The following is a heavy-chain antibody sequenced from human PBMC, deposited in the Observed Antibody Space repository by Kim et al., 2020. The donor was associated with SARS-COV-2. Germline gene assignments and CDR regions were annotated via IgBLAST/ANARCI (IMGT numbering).Heavy chain of an antibody. D-gene: IGHD6-19*01. J-gene: IGHJ5*02. CDR1: GFTFSSYS. CDR2: ISSSSSTI. Sequence: GGSLRLSCAASGFTFSSYSMNWVRQAPGKGLEWVSYISSSSSTIYYADSVKGRFTISRDNAKNSLYLQMNSLRDEDTAVYYCARVCSGWSRACGWFDPWGQGTLVTVSS. CDR3: ARVCSGWSRACGWFDP. V-gene: IGHV3-48*02.